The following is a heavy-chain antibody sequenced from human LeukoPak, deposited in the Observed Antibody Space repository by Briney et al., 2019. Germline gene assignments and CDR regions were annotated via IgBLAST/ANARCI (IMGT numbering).Heavy chain of an antibody. CDR3: ARGFVVVVTAIDAFDI. CDR2: INPSGGST. Sequence: ASVKVSCKASGYTFTSYYMHWVRQAPGQGLEWMGIINPSGGSTSYAQKFQGRVTMTRDTSTSTVYMELSSLRSEDTAVYYCARGFVVVVTAIDAFDIWGQGTMVTVSS. D-gene: IGHD2-21*02. J-gene: IGHJ3*02. CDR1: GYTFTSYY. V-gene: IGHV1-46*01.